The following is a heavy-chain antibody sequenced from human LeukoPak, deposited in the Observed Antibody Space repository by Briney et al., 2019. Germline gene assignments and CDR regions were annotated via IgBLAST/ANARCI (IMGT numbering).Heavy chain of an antibody. D-gene: IGHD6-19*01. Sequence: GASVNVSCKASGYTFTSYDINWVRQATGQGLEWMGWMNPNSGNTGYAQKFQGRVTMTRNTSISTAYMELSSLRSEDTAVYYCARGGSVAAANTYDYWGQGTLVTVSS. V-gene: IGHV1-8*01. CDR2: MNPNSGNT. CDR3: ARGGSVAAANTYDY. J-gene: IGHJ4*02. CDR1: GYTFTSYD.